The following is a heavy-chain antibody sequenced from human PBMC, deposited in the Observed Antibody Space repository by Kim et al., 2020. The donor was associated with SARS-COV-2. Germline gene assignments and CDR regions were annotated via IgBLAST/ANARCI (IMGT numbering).Heavy chain of an antibody. CDR2: K. Sequence: KYDADSVRGRFTISRDNCKNTLYLQMNSRGAEDTAVYYCAKDRVRYSYGYGMDVWGQGTTVTVSS. CDR3: AKDRVRYSYGYGMDV. J-gene: IGHJ6*02. D-gene: IGHD5-18*01. V-gene: IGHV3-30*02.